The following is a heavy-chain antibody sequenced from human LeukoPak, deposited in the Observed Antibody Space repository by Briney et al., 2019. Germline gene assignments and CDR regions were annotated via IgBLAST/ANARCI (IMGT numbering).Heavy chain of an antibody. CDR2: IYPTNSDT. J-gene: IGHJ4*02. Sequence: GESLKISCKGFGFKFTNYFIGWVRQMPGKGLEWVGIIYPTNSDTRYSPSLQGQVTISADKSINTAYLQWSSLKASDTAMYYCARLYYYASGSFYRAYDCWGQGTLVIVSS. CDR3: ARLYYYASGSFYRAYDC. CDR1: GFKFTNYF. D-gene: IGHD3-10*01. V-gene: IGHV5-51*01.